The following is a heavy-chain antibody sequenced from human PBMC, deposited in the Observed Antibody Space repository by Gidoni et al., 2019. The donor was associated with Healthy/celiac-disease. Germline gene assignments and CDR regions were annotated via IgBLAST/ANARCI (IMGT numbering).Heavy chain of an antibody. CDR1: GFTFRSYG. J-gene: IGHJ4*02. CDR2: IWYDGSNK. Sequence: QVQLVESGGGVVQPGRSLRLSCAASGFTFRSYGMHWVRQAPGKGLGWVAIIWYDGSNKYYADAVKGRFTITRDNSKNTLYLQMNSLRAEDTAVYYCARDPTLDYWGQGTLVTVSS. CDR3: ARDPTLDY. V-gene: IGHV3-33*08.